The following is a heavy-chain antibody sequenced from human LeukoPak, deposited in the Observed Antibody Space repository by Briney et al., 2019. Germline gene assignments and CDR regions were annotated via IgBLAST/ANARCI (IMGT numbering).Heavy chain of an antibody. V-gene: IGHV3-74*01. J-gene: IGHJ3*02. CDR2: IYNDGSST. CDR3: ARVRGGSGRSYAADAFDI. CDR1: GFTFSHYW. D-gene: IGHD1-26*01. Sequence: GGSLRLSCAASGFTFSHYWMHWVRQAPGKGLVWVSRIYNDGSSTSYADSVKGRFTISRDNAKSTLYLQMNSLRAEDTAVYYCARVRGGSGRSYAADAFDIWGQGTMVTVSS.